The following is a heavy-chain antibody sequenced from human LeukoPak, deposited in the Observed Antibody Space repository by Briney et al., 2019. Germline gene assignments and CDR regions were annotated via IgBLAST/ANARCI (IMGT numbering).Heavy chain of an antibody. CDR1: GGSISSGGYY. V-gene: IGHV4-31*03. J-gene: IGHJ4*02. D-gene: IGHD2-2*01. CDR2: IYYSGST. Sequence: QTLSLTCTVSGGSISSGGYYWSWIRQHPGTGLEWVGYIYYSGSTYYNPSLKSRVTISVDTSKNQFSLKLSSVTAADTAVYYCARVRGSSTSCLFDYWGQGTLVTVSS. CDR3: ARVRGSSTSCLFDY.